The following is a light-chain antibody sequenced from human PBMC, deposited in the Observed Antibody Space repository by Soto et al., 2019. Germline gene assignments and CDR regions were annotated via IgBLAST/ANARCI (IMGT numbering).Light chain of an antibody. CDR3: QQYASSPVYT. CDR1: QSVSINY. Sequence: EIVLTQSPGTLSLSPGERATLSCRASQSVSINYLAWYQQKPGQAPRLLIYGASSRATGIPDRFSGSGSGTDFTLTISRPEPEDFALYYCQQYASSPVYTFGQGTKLEIK. V-gene: IGKV3-20*01. J-gene: IGKJ2*01. CDR2: GAS.